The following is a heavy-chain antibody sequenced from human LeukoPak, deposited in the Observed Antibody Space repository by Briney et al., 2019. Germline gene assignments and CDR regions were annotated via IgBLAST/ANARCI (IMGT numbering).Heavy chain of an antibody. J-gene: IGHJ4*02. Sequence: SETLSLTCSVSGGTIRNYFWSWIRQPAGKGLEWIGRIYTSGSTDYNPSLRSRVTMSVDTSRNQFSLKLTSMTAADTAVYYCARESKSYDGSGFYHDYWGQGTLVAVSS. CDR3: ARESKSYDGSGFYHDY. V-gene: IGHV4-4*07. CDR2: IYTSGST. D-gene: IGHD3-22*01. CDR1: GGTIRNYF.